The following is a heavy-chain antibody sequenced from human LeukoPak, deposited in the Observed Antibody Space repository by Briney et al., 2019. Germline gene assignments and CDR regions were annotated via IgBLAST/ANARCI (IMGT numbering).Heavy chain of an antibody. V-gene: IGHV3-66*01. D-gene: IGHD2-15*01. Sequence: GGSLRLSCAASGFTVSSNYMSWVRQAPGKGLEWVSVIYSGGSTYYADSVKGRFTISRDNSKNTLYLQMNSLRAEDTAVYYCAKDPGGYCSGGSCDPFFDYWGQGTLVTVSS. J-gene: IGHJ4*02. CDR2: IYSGGST. CDR1: GFTVSSNY. CDR3: AKDPGGYCSGGSCDPFFDY.